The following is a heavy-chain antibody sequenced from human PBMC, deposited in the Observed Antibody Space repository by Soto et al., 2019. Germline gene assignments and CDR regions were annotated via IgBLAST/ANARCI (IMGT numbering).Heavy chain of an antibody. CDR3: ARASSLDS. D-gene: IGHD3-16*01. V-gene: IGHV1-2*02. CDR1: GYSFTGYY. J-gene: IGHJ4*02. Sequence: GASVKVSCKTSGYSFTGYYLHWVRQAPGQGLQWMGWINPNSGDTNYAQQFQGRVTMTRDTSISTGYMELNRLRSDDTAVYFCARASSLDSWGQGTLVTVSS. CDR2: INPNSGDT.